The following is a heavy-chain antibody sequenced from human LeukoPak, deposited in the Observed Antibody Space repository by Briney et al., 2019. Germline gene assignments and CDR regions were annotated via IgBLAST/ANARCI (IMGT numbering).Heavy chain of an antibody. Sequence: GGSLRLSCTASGFNLGDYAMSWVRQAPGKGLEWVSVFYVGGATYYADSVKGRFTISRDNSENTLYLQMKSLRAEDTAVYYCARGDGYNFFDYWGQGTLVTVSS. V-gene: IGHV3-53*01. CDR1: GFNLGDYA. D-gene: IGHD5-24*01. CDR2: FYVGGAT. J-gene: IGHJ4*02. CDR3: ARGDGYNFFDY.